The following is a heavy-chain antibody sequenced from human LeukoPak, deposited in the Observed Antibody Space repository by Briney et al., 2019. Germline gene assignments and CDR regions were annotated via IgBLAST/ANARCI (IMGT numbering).Heavy chain of an antibody. V-gene: IGHV4-34*01. CDR3: ARSAYCGGDCPGIDY. D-gene: IGHD2-21*02. CDR2: INHSGST. Sequence: PSETLSLTCAVYGGSFSGYYWSWIRQPPGKGLEWIGEINHSGSTNYNPSLKSRVTISVDTSKNQFSLKLSSVTAADTAVYYCARSAYCGGDCPGIDYWGQGTLVTVSS. CDR1: GGSFSGYY. J-gene: IGHJ4*02.